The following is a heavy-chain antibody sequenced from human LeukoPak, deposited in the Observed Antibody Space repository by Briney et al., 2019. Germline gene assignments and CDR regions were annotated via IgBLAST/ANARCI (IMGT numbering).Heavy chain of an antibody. V-gene: IGHV5-51*01. CDR2: IYPGDSDT. CDR3: ARRGAAMEIFDY. Sequence: GESLKIYCKGSGYSFTNYWIAWVRQMPGKGLEWMGIIYPGDSDTRYSPSFQGQVTISADKSISTAYLRWSSLKASDTAMYYCARRGAAMEIFDYWGQGTLVTVSS. D-gene: IGHD1-1*01. J-gene: IGHJ4*02. CDR1: GYSFTNYW.